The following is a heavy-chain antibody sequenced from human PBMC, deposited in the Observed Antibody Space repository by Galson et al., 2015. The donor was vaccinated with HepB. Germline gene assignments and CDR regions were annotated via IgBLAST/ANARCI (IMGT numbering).Heavy chain of an antibody. D-gene: IGHD2-15*01. V-gene: IGHV3-23*01. CDR3: AKDLRGYCSGGSCLWPFDFDY. Sequence: SLRLSCAASGFTFSSYAMSWVRQAPGKGLEWVSAISGSGGSTYYADSVKGRFTISRDNSKNTLYLQMNSLRAEDTAVYYCAKDLRGYCSGGSCLWPFDFDYWGQGTLVTVSS. J-gene: IGHJ4*02. CDR1: GFTFSSYA. CDR2: ISGSGGST.